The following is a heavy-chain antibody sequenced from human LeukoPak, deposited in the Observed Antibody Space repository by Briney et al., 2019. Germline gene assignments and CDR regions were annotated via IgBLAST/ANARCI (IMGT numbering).Heavy chain of an antibody. CDR3: AREAGGQQLVYAFDI. J-gene: IGHJ3*02. V-gene: IGHV4-59*01. D-gene: IGHD6-13*01. Sequence: SETLSLTCTVSGGSISSYYWSWIRQPPGKGLEWIGNIYYSGSTNYNPSLKSRVTISVDTSKNQFSLKLSSVTAADTAVYYCAREAGGQQLVYAFDIWGQGTMVTVSS. CDR1: GGSISSYY. CDR2: IYYSGST.